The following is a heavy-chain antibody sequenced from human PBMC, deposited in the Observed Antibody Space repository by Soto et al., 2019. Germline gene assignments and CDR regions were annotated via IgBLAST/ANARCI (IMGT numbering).Heavy chain of an antibody. J-gene: IGHJ6*02. CDR1: GGTFSSYA. V-gene: IGHV1-69*01. CDR3: ARSQGSSTSLENYSYYYDGTDV. CDR2: IIPISGTA. Sequence: QVQLVQSGAEVKKPGSSVKVSCKASGGTFSSYASSWVRQAPGQGLEWMGGIIPISGTANYAQKFQGRVTTTADESTSTAYMELSSLRSEDTAVYYCARSQGSSTSLENYSYYYDGTDVWGQGTTVTVSS. D-gene: IGHD2-2*01.